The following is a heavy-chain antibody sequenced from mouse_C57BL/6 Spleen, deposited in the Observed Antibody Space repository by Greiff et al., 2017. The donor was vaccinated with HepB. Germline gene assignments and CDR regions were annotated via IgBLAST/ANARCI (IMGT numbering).Heavy chain of an antibody. CDR2: INYDGSST. CDR1: GFTFSDYY. Sequence: EVQLQESEGGLVQPGSSMKLSCTASGFTFSDYYMAWVRQVPEKGLEWVANINYDGSSTYYLDSLKSRFIISRDNAKNILYLQMSSLKSEDTATYYCARVGWSYYAMDYWGQGTSVTVSS. J-gene: IGHJ4*01. V-gene: IGHV5-16*01. D-gene: IGHD2-3*01. CDR3: ARVGWSYYAMDY.